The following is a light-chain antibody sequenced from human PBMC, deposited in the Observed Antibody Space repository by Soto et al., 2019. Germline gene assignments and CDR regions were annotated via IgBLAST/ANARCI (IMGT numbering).Light chain of an antibody. CDR2: DVS. Sequence: QSALTQPASVSGSPGQSITISCTGTSSDVGGYNYVSWYQQHPGKAPILMIYDVSNRPSGVSNRFSGFKSGNTASLTISGLQAEDEADYYCSSYTSSSTLVVFGGGTKLTVL. J-gene: IGLJ2*01. CDR3: SSYTSSSTLVV. V-gene: IGLV2-14*01. CDR1: SSDVGGYNY.